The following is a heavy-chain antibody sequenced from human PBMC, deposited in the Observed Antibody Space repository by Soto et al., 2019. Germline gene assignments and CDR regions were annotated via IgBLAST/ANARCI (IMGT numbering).Heavy chain of an antibody. V-gene: IGHV3-23*01. CDR3: ARRGSGSYYDY. J-gene: IGHJ4*02. CDR2: ISGSGGST. CDR1: GFTFSSYA. Sequence: EVQLLESGGGLVQPGGSLRLSCAASGFTFSSYAMSWVRQAPGKGLERVSVISGSGGSTYYADSVKGRFTISRDNSKNTLNLQMNSLRAEDTAAYYCARRGSGSYYDYWGQGTLVTVSS. D-gene: IGHD1-26*01.